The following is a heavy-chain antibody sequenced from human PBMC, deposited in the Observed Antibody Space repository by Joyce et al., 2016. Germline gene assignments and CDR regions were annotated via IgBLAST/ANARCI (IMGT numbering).Heavy chain of an antibody. J-gene: IGHJ4*02. CDR1: GYTLTELS. CDR2: FDPEDGET. V-gene: IGHV1-24*01. CDR3: ATSMRGSYFFDY. D-gene: IGHD1-26*01. Sequence: QVQLVQSGAEVKKPGASVKVSCKVSGYTLTELSMYWARQAPGKGLEWMGCFDPEDGETIYAQKFQGRVTMTEDTSTDTAYMELSSLRSEDTAVYYCATSMRGSYFFDYWGQGTLVTVSS.